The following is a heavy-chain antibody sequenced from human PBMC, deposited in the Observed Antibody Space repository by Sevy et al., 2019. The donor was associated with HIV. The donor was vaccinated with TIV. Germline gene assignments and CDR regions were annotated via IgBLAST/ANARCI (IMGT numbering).Heavy chain of an antibody. V-gene: IGHV4-59*01. Sequence: SETLSLTCTVSGGSISSYYLSWIRQPPGKGLEWIGYIYYSGSTNYNPSLKSRVTISVDTSKNQFSLKLSSVTAADTAVYYCARDLAGSYYFDYWGQGTLVTVSS. D-gene: IGHD6-13*01. J-gene: IGHJ4*02. CDR1: GGSISSYY. CDR2: IYYSGST. CDR3: ARDLAGSYYFDY.